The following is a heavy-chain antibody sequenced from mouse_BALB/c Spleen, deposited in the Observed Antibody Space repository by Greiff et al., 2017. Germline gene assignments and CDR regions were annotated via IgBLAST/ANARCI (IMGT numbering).Heavy chain of an antibody. CDR3: VRGNPLAMDY. D-gene: IGHD2-1*01. J-gene: IGHJ4*01. V-gene: IGHV10-1*02. CDR1: GFTFNTYA. Sequence: EVQVVESGGGLVQPKGSLKLSCAASGFTFNTYAMNWVRQAPGKGLEWVARIRSKSNNYATYYADSVKDRFTISRDDSQSMLYLQMNNLKTEDTAMYYCVRGNPLAMDYWGQGTSVTVSS. CDR2: IRSKSNNYAT.